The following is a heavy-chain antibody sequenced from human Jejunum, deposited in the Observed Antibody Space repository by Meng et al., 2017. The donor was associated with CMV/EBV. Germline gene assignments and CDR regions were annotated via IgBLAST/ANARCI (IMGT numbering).Heavy chain of an antibody. CDR2: VYYSGSA. Sequence: SGESMRSHYWSWIRQPPGKGLEWMGPVYYSGSATYSPSLRSRVSISLDMSKNQFSLKLRSVTAADTAMYFCARGLGHASNNSHDYWGQGTLVTVSS. D-gene: IGHD1-1*01. V-gene: IGHV4-59*11. J-gene: IGHJ4*02. CDR1: GESMRSHY. CDR3: ARGLGHASNNSHDY.